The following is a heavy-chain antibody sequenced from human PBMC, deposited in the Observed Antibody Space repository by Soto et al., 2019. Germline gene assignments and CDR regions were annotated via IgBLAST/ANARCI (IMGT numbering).Heavy chain of an antibody. D-gene: IGHD3-10*01. V-gene: IGHV1-69*13. J-gene: IGHJ6*02. Sequence: SVKVSCKASGGTFSSYAISWVRQAPGQGLEWMGGIIPIFGTANYAQKFQGRVTITADESTSTAYMELSSLRSEDTAVYYCASIYGSGTKPYGMDVWGQGTTVTVSS. CDR2: IIPIFGTA. CDR1: GGTFSSYA. CDR3: ASIYGSGTKPYGMDV.